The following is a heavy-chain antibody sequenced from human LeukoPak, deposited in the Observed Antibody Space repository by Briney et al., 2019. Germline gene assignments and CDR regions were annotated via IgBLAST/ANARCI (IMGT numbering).Heavy chain of an antibody. Sequence: ASVTVSFTSSGYIFTFYYIHWVRQAPGPGLEWMGWINPNSGDTNYAQNFQGRVTMTRDTSINTAYMELSRLRSDDTAAYYCARGTTAVDTIPWGQGTLVTVSS. V-gene: IGHV1-2*02. CDR3: ARGTTAVDTIP. D-gene: IGHD3-3*01. J-gene: IGHJ5*02. CDR1: GYIFTFYY. CDR2: INPNSGDT.